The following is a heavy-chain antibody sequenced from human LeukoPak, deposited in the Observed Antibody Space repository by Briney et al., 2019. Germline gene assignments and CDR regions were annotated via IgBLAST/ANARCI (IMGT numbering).Heavy chain of an antibody. Sequence: QPGRSLRLSCAASGFTFSSYSMNWVRQAPGKGLEWISYISHGSSRIFYADFVEGRFTVSRDDAKNALYLQMNSLRVEDTAVYYCARDPGYSYAMDSWGQGTLVIVSS. D-gene: IGHD5-18*01. J-gene: IGHJ4*02. CDR1: GFTFSSYS. CDR2: ISHGSSRI. CDR3: ARDPGYSYAMDS. V-gene: IGHV3-48*01.